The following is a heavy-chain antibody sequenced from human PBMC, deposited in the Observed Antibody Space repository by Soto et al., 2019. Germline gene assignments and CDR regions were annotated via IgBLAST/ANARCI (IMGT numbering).Heavy chain of an antibody. Sequence: ASVKVSCKASGYTFTSYGISWVRQAPGQGLEWMGWISAYNGNTNYSQKLQGRVTMTTDTTTSTANMELRSMRSDDTAVYYCARETGYRGSGAAADFDYWGQGTLVTVSS. D-gene: IGHD5-12*01. CDR3: ARETGYRGSGAAADFDY. CDR2: ISAYNGNT. J-gene: IGHJ4*02. V-gene: IGHV1-18*01. CDR1: GYTFTSYG.